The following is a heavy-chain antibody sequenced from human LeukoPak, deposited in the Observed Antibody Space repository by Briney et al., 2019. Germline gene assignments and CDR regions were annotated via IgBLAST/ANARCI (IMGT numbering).Heavy chain of an antibody. CDR2: IDPNSGGT. J-gene: IGHJ4*02. V-gene: IGHV1-18*01. Sequence: GASVKVSCKASGYTFTSYGISWVRQAPGQGFEWMGWIDPNSGGTNYVQKFQGRVTMTRDTSTSTVYMELSSLRSEDTAVYYCARDPVGFWSGYIDYWGQGALVTVSS. CDR3: ARDPVGFWSGYIDY. CDR1: GYTFTSYG. D-gene: IGHD3-3*01.